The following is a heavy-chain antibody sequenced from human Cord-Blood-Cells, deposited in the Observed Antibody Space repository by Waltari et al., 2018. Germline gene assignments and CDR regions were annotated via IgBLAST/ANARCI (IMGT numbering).Heavy chain of an antibody. Sequence: EVQLVESGGGLVQPGGSLRLSCAASGFTVSSNYMSWVRQAPGKGLQCVSVIYSGGSTYYADSGKGRFTISRHNSKNTLYLQMNSLRAEDTAVYYCASTIGSYYDYWGQGTLVTVSS. CDR2: IYSGGST. D-gene: IGHD1-26*01. J-gene: IGHJ4*02. CDR1: GFTVSSNY. CDR3: ASTIGSYYDY. V-gene: IGHV3-53*04.